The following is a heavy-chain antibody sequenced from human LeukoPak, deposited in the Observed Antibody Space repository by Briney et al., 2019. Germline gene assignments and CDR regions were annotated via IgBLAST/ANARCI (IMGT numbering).Heavy chain of an antibody. Sequence: SETLSLTCTVSGDSVSSGGHYWNWLRQRPGKGLEWIGYIFYTGSTYYNPSLKGRVTISVDTSKNQFSLKVSSVTAADTAVYYCARLPGIWNEYGRLEYWGQGALVTVSS. D-gene: IGHD1-1*01. CDR2: IFYTGST. V-gene: IGHV4-31*03. J-gene: IGHJ4*02. CDR3: ARLPGIWNEYGRLEY. CDR1: GDSVSSGGHY.